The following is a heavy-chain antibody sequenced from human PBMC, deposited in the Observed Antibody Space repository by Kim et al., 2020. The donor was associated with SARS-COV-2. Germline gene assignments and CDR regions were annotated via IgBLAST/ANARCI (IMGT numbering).Heavy chain of an antibody. J-gene: IGHJ6*02. CDR1: GFTFSDYA. CDR2: ISGSGVST. Sequence: GGSLRLSCAASGFTFSDYAMSWVRQPPGRGLEWVSTISGSGVSTYYADSVKGRFTISRDNSKNTLYLQMNSLRAEDTAVYYCAKDVGPFRGQLVFGLTGAYGMDDWGQGTPVTVSS. D-gene: IGHD1-1*01. V-gene: IGHV3-23*01. CDR3: AKDVGPFRGQLVFGLTGAYGMDD.